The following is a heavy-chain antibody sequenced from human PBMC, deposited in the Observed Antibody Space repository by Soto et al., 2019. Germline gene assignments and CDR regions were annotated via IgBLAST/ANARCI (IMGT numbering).Heavy chain of an antibody. V-gene: IGHV3-33*01. CDR3: SIPLASSYAFYI. Sequence: QVQLVESGGGVGQPGRSLRLSCAASGFTFSSYGMHWVSQAPGTGLEWVAVIWYDGSNKYYAESVKDRFTISRDNSKNTLYLQINSLRAEDTAVYYCSIPLASSYAFYIWGQATMVTVSS. J-gene: IGHJ3*02. CDR2: IWYDGSNK. CDR1: GFTFSSYG.